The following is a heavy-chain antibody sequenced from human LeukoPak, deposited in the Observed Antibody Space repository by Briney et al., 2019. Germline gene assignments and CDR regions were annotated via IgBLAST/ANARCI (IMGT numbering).Heavy chain of an antibody. V-gene: IGHV1-2*02. D-gene: IGHD3-10*01. CDR3: ARAMVRGVIISGGGY. J-gene: IGHJ4*02. CDR1: GYTFTGYY. Sequence: ASVKVSCKASGYTFTGYYMHWVRQAPGQGLEWMGWINPNSGGTNYAQKFQGRVTMTRDTSISTAYMELSRLRSDDTAVYYCARAMVRGVIISGGGYWGQRTLVTVSS. CDR2: INPNSGGT.